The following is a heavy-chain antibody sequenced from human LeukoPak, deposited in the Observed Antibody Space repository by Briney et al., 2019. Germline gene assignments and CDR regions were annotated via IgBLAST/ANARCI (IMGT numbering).Heavy chain of an antibody. CDR2: INSDGSRT. CDR3: ASPVITMVRRVIVY. Sequence: PGGSLRLSCAASGFTFSSNWMHWVRHAPGKGLVRVSRINSDGSRTNYADSVKGRFTISRDNAKNTLYLQMNSLRPEDTAVYYCASPVITMVRRVIVYWGQGTLVTVSS. D-gene: IGHD3-10*01. V-gene: IGHV3-74*01. CDR1: GFTFSSNW. J-gene: IGHJ4*02.